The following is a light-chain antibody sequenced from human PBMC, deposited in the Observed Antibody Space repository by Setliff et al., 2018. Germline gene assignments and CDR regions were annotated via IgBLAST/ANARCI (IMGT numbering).Light chain of an antibody. Sequence: QPALTQPASVSGSPGQSITIPCTGTSSDVGGYNYVSWYQQHPGKAPKLMIYEVSKRPSGVPDRFSGSKSGNTASLTVSGLQAEDEADYYCSSYAGSNTPYVFGTGTKVTVL. V-gene: IGLV2-8*01. CDR1: SSDVGGYNY. CDR3: SSYAGSNTPYV. J-gene: IGLJ1*01. CDR2: EVS.